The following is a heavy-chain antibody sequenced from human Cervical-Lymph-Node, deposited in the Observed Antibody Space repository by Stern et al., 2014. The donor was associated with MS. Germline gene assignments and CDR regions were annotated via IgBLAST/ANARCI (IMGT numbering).Heavy chain of an antibody. V-gene: IGHV3-30*18. D-gene: IGHD1-1*01. CDR3: AKDQTGTPWY. CDR2: ISYDGSNK. J-gene: IGHJ4*02. CDR1: GFTFSSYG. Sequence: VQLVESGGGVVQPGRSLRLSCAASGFTFSSYGMHWVRQAPGKGLEWVEVISYDGSNKYYADSVKGRFTISRDNSKNTLYLQMNSLRAEDTAVYYCAKDQTGTPWYWGQGTLVTVSS.